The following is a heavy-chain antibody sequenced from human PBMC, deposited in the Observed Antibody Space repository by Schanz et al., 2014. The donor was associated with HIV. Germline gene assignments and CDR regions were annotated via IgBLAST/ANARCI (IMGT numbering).Heavy chain of an antibody. CDR2: INQSGVT. CDR1: GWSFSGNS. Sequence: VQLQQWGAGLLKPSEALSLTCAVYGWSFSGNSWNWIRQSPGKGLEWIGEINQSGVTNYNPSLKSRVPISADASKKQFSLRLTSVTAADTAVYFCARRGEYHLSEDHYYYYGMDVWGQGTTVTVSS. D-gene: IGHD2-2*01. V-gene: IGHV4-34*01. J-gene: IGHJ6*02. CDR3: ARRGEYHLSEDHYYYYGMDV.